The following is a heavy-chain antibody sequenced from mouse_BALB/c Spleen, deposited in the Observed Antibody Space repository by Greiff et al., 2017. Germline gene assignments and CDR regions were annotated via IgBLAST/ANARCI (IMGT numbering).Heavy chain of an antibody. CDR1: GFTFSDYY. J-gene: IGHJ4*01. V-gene: IGHV5-4*02. CDR2: ISDGGSYT. D-gene: IGHD2-4*01. CDR3: ARDGAMITPRSLYYALEY. Sequence: EVHLVESGGGLVKPGGSLKLSCAASGFTFSDYYMYWVRQTPEKRLEWVATISDGGSYTYYPDSVTGRFTISRDNAKNNLYLQMSSLKSEDTAMYYCARDGAMITPRSLYYALEYWGEGNSVTVSS.